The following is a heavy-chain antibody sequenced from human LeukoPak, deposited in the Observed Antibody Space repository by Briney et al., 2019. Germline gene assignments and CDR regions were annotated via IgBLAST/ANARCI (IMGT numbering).Heavy chain of an antibody. J-gene: IGHJ5*02. V-gene: IGHV3-7*03. CDR3: AGLYGSGSYYNSAVFDP. D-gene: IGHD3-10*01. CDR1: GFTFSSYW. CDR2: IKQDGSEK. Sequence: GGSLRLSCAASGFTFSSYWMSWVRQAPGKGLEWVANIKQDGSEKYYVDSVKGRFTISRDNSKNTLYLQMNSLRAEDTAVYYCAGLYGSGSYYNSAVFDPWGQGTLVTVSS.